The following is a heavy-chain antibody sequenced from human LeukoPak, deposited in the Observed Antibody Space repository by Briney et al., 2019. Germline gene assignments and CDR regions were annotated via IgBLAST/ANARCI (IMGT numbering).Heavy chain of an antibody. CDR1: GGTFSSYA. CDR2: IIPIFGTA. D-gene: IGHD5-24*01. J-gene: IGHJ3*02. CDR3: ARDGRWLQSDAFDI. Sequence: KVSCKASGGTFSSYAISWVRQAPGQGLEWMGGIIPIFGTANYAQKFQGRVTITADESTSTAYMELSSLRSEDTAVYYCARDGRWLQSDAFDIWGQGTMVTVSS. V-gene: IGHV1-69*01.